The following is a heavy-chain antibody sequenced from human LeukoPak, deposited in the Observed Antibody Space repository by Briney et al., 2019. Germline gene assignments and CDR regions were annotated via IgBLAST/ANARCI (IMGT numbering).Heavy chain of an antibody. Sequence: PSETLSLTCAVYGGSFSGYYWSWIRQPPGKGLEWIGEINHSGSTNYNPSLKSRVTISLDTSNNQFSLRLSSVTAADTAVYYCAREVNYGDYGDNAFDIWGQGTMVTVSS. J-gene: IGHJ3*02. CDR3: AREVNYGDYGDNAFDI. V-gene: IGHV4-34*01. D-gene: IGHD4-17*01. CDR2: INHSGST. CDR1: GGSFSGYY.